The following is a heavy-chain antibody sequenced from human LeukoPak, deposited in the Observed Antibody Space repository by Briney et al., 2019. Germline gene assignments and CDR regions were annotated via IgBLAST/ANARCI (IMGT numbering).Heavy chain of an antibody. J-gene: IGHJ1*01. CDR1: GFTVSNNY. V-gene: IGHV3-53*05. CDR3: ARESNGGVYFQH. Sequence: PGGSLRLSCAASGFTVSNNYMSWVRQAPGEGLEWVSVIYSGGTIYYADSVKGRFTISRDNSKNTLYLQMNSLRGEDTALYYCARESNGGVYFQHWGRGTVVTVSS. CDR2: IYSGGTI. D-gene: IGHD2-8*02.